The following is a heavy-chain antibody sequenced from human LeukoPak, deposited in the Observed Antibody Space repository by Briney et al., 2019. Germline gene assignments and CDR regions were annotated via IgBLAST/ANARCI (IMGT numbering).Heavy chain of an antibody. Sequence: GGSLRLSCAASGFTFSSYGMHWVRQAPGKGLEWVAFIRYDGSNKYYADSVKGRFTISRDNSKNTLYLQMNSLRAEDTAVYYCAKLGDDYGDCIDYWGQGTLVTVSS. CDR1: GFTFSSYG. J-gene: IGHJ4*02. CDR3: AKLGDDYGDCIDY. V-gene: IGHV3-30*02. CDR2: IRYDGSNK. D-gene: IGHD4-17*01.